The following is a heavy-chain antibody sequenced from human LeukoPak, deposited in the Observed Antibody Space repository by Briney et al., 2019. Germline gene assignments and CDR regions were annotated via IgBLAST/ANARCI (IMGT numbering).Heavy chain of an antibody. CDR1: GFTFSSYW. Sequence: PGGSLRLSCAASGFTFSSYWMHWVRQAPGKGLVWVSRINSDGSSTSYADSVKGRFTISRDNAKNTLYLQMNSLRAEDTAVYYCARDMSPLWSGYPGGFDYWGQGTPVTVSS. J-gene: IGHJ4*02. V-gene: IGHV3-74*01. D-gene: IGHD3-3*01. CDR2: INSDGSST. CDR3: ARDMSPLWSGYPGGFDY.